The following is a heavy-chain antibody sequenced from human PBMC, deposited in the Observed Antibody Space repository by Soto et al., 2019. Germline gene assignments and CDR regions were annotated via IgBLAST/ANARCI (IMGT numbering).Heavy chain of an antibody. J-gene: IGHJ4*02. D-gene: IGHD6-19*01. Sequence: QVQLVESGGGLVKPGGSLRLSCAAFGLTFRDYYMSWIRQPPGKGLQWVSYISGSGGSTYYADSVKGRFTISRDNSKNTLYLQMNSLRAEDTAVYYCAKSDSSGWLYYFDYWGQGTLVTVSS. CDR1: GLTFRDYY. CDR2: ISGSGGST. CDR3: AKSDSSGWLYYFDY. V-gene: IGHV3-11*01.